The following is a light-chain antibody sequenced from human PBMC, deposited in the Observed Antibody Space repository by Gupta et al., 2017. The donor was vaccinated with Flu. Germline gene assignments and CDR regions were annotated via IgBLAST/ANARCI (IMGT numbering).Light chain of an antibody. J-gene: IGLJ2*01. CDR1: SSNIGSRT. CDR3: AAWDAGLTGYVV. CDR2: NND. V-gene: IGLV1-44*01. Sequence: QSVLTQPPSASGTPGQRVTISCSGSSSNIGSRTVNWYQQFPGTAPKLLIYNNDQRPSGVPGRFSGSKSGTSASLAISWLQSEDEGDYFCAAWDAGLTGYVVFGGGTKLTVL.